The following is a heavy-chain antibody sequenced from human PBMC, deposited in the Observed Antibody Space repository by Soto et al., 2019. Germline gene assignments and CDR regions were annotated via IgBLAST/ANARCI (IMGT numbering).Heavy chain of an antibody. CDR2: IGVSGGRT. D-gene: IGHD4-17*01. CDR3: ARGAGDTYFDY. Sequence: EVQLLESGGGLVQPGGSVRLSCAASGFTFSSFAMSWVQQAAGKGLEWVSAIGVSGGRTYYADSVKGLFTMSTDNSKNTAYLHMNRLRAEDTDVYYCARGAGDTYFDYWGQGTLVTVSS. V-gene: IGHV3-23*01. CDR1: GFTFSSFA. J-gene: IGHJ4*02.